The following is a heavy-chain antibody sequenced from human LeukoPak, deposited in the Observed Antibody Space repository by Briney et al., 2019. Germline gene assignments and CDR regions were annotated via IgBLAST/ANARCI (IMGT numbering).Heavy chain of an antibody. V-gene: IGHV3-30*14. J-gene: IGHJ4*02. CDR2: ISYDGSNK. CDR1: GFTFSSHA. D-gene: IGHD3-22*01. CDR3: ARDPPDYYYDSSGYNDY. Sequence: GRSLRLSCAASGFTFSSHAMHWVRQAPGKGLEWVAVISYDGSNKYYADSVKGRFTISRDNSKNTLYLQMNSLRAEDTAVYYCARDPPDYYYDSSGYNDYWGQGTLVTVSS.